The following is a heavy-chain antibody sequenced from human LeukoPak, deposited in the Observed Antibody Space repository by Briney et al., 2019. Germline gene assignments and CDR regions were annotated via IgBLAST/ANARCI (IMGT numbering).Heavy chain of an antibody. Sequence: GGSLRLSCAASGCTFSTYWMSWVRQAPGKGLEWVASIKYDGSEKYYVDSVKGRFTISRDNAKNSLYLQMSSLRAEDTAVYYCARRKSDIDFWGQGTLVTVSS. V-gene: IGHV3-7*01. CDR1: GCTFSTYW. J-gene: IGHJ4*02. CDR2: IKYDGSEK. CDR3: ARRKSDIDF. D-gene: IGHD2-21*02.